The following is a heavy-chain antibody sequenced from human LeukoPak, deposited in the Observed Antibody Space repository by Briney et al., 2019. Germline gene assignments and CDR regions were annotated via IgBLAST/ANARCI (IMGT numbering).Heavy chain of an antibody. V-gene: IGHV3-23*01. CDR3: AKDLGLWGSSSDNY. D-gene: IGHD6-6*01. J-gene: IGHJ4*02. Sequence: PGGSLRLSCAASGFTFTSYAMSWVRQAPGKGLEWVSVISGRGSSTYYAHSVKGRFTISRDNSKHTLHLQMNSLTAEHTAVYYCAKDLGLWGSSSDNYWGQGTLVTVSS. CDR1: GFTFTSYA. CDR2: ISGRGSST.